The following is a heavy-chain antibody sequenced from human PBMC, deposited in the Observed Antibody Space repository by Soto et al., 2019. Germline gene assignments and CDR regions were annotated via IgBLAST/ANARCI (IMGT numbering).Heavy chain of an antibody. CDR2: TYHRGSI. D-gene: IGHD2-15*01. CDR1: GVSISSYF. J-gene: IGHJ4*02. Sequence: LSLTCSVSGVSISSYFWSWIRQPPGRGLEWIGYTYHRGSINYSPSLKSRVAISLDTSENQFSLKVNSVTAADTAVYYCARIGGYHGPLDYWGQGTPVTVSS. CDR3: ARIGGYHGPLDY. V-gene: IGHV4-59*01.